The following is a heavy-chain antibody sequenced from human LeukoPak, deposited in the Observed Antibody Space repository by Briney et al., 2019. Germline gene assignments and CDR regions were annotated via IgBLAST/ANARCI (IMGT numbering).Heavy chain of an antibody. CDR3: ARGRDRSKAGDH. CDR1: GGSFDDYY. J-gene: IGHJ4*02. D-gene: IGHD5-24*01. CDR2: IHPHGIF. Sequence: PSETLSLTCAVSGGSFDDYYCSWLRQPPGKGLEWVGEIHPHGIFYYNSSLMSRVTISIDTSKTQFSLRLTSVTATDTAFYYCARGRDRSKAGDHWGQGSLVTVSS. V-gene: IGHV4-34*01.